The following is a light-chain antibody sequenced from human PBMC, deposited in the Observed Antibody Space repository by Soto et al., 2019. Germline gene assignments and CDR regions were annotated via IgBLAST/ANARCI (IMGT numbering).Light chain of an antibody. Sequence: EIVLKQSPDTLSLSPGERATLSCRASQSVKNNYLAWYQQKPGQPPRFLIYYASSRATGIPDRFSGSGSGTDFTLTISRLEPDDFAVYYCQQYGSTPIPFGGGTKVDIK. CDR3: QQYGSTPIP. CDR1: QSVKNNY. CDR2: YAS. J-gene: IGKJ4*01. V-gene: IGKV3-20*01.